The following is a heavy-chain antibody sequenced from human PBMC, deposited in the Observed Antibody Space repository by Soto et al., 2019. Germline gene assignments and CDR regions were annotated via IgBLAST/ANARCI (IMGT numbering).Heavy chain of an antibody. D-gene: IGHD3-3*01. Sequence: ASVKVSCKSSGFSFISYAIQWVRQAPGQRLEWMGWINVATGNTKYSQQFQGRVTITRDTSASTAYMELNGLTSDDTAIYYCAREHDDWSGYSFDFWGQGTLVTVSS. J-gene: IGHJ4*02. V-gene: IGHV1-3*01. CDR1: GFSFISYA. CDR2: INVATGNT. CDR3: AREHDDWSGYSFDF.